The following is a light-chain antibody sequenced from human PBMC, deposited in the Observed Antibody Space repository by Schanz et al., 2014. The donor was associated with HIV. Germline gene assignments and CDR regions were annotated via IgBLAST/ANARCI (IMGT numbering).Light chain of an antibody. Sequence: DIQMTQSPSSLSASVGDRVTITCRASRGIGNDLGWYRQRPGKAPKRLIYAASTLQSGVPSRFVGGGSGTEFTLTISGLQPEDFATYYCLQHNAYPLTFGQGTRLDI. V-gene: IGKV1-17*01. CDR1: RGIGND. CDR3: LQHNAYPLT. CDR2: AAS. J-gene: IGKJ5*01.